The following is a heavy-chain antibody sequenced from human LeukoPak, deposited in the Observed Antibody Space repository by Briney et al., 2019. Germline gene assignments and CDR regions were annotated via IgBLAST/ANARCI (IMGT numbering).Heavy chain of an antibody. CDR3: ARDPPLGQWLVVQSAQFDY. D-gene: IGHD6-19*01. J-gene: IGHJ4*02. Sequence: ASVKVSCKASGYTFTSYGISWVRQAPGQGLEWMGWISAYNGNTNYAQKLQGRVTMTTDTSTSTAYMELRSLRSDDTAVYYCARDPPLGQWLVVQSAQFDYWGPGTLVTVSS. V-gene: IGHV1-18*01. CDR1: GYTFTSYG. CDR2: ISAYNGNT.